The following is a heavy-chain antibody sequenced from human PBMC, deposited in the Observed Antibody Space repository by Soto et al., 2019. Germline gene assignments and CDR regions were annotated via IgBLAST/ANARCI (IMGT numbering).Heavy chain of an antibody. D-gene: IGHD3-22*01. J-gene: IGHJ3*02. CDR1: GFTFSSYW. CDR2: IKQDGSEK. V-gene: IGHV3-7*01. Sequence: VGSLRLSCAASGFTFSSYWMSWVRQAPGKGLEWVANIKQDGSEKYYVDSVKGRFTISRDNAKNSLYLQMNSLRAEDTAVYYCARDDYYDSSGYLTRAFDIWGQGTMVTVS. CDR3: ARDDYYDSSGYLTRAFDI.